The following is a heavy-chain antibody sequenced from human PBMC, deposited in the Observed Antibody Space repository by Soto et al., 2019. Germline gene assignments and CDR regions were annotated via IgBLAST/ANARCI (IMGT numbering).Heavy chain of an antibody. CDR1: GGSFSGYY. V-gene: IGHV4-34*01. Sequence: SETLSLTCAVYGGSFSGYYWSGIRQPPWKGLEWIGEINHSGSTNYNPSLKSRVTISVDTSKNQFSLKLSSVTAADTAVYYCAGDSRGWYYFDYWGQGTLVTVSS. J-gene: IGHJ4*02. CDR2: INHSGST. D-gene: IGHD6-19*01. CDR3: AGDSRGWYYFDY.